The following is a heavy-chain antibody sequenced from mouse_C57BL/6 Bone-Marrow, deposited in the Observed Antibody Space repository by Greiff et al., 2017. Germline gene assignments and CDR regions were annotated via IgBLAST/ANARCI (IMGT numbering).Heavy chain of an antibody. Sequence: VQLQQSGPELVKPGASVKISCKASGYSFTGYYMNWVKQSPEKSLEWIGEINPSTGGTTYNQKFKATSTLTVDKSSSTAYMQLKSLTSEDSAVYDGAKSEEYDYDGGTLDYWGQGTTLTVSS. J-gene: IGHJ2*01. V-gene: IGHV1-42*01. CDR3: AKSEEYDYDGGTLDY. CDR1: GYSFTGYY. D-gene: IGHD2-4*01. CDR2: INPSTGGT.